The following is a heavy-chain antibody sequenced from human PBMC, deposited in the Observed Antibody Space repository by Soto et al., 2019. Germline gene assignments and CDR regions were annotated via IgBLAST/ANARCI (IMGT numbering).Heavy chain of an antibody. CDR3: ARQMTTVTTYRFYYYYYMDV. D-gene: IGHD4-17*01. CDR2: IYYSGST. V-gene: IGHV4-59*08. CDR1: GGSISSYY. J-gene: IGHJ6*03. Sequence: PSETLSLTCTVSGGSISSYYWSWIRQPPGKGLEWIGYIYYSGSTNYNPSLKSRVTIPVDTSKIQFSLKLSSVTAADTAVYYCARQMTTVTTYRFYYYYYMDVWGKGTTVT.